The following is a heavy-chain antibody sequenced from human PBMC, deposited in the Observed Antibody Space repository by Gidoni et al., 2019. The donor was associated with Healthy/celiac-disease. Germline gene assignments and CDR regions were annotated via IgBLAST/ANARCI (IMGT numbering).Heavy chain of an antibody. J-gene: IGHJ3*02. CDR1: GFTFSSYG. V-gene: IGHV3-30*18. CDR2: ISYDGSNK. D-gene: IGHD1-1*01. CDR3: AKDLGYNWNDDAFDI. Sequence: QVQLVESGGGVVQPGRSLRLSCAASGFTFSSYGMHWVRQAPGKGLEWVAVISYDGSNKYYADSVKGRFTISRDNSKNTLYLQMNSLRAEDTAVYYCAKDLGYNWNDDAFDIWGQGTMVTVSS.